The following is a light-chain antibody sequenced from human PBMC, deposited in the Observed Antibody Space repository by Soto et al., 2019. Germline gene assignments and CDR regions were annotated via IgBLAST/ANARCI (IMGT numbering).Light chain of an antibody. J-gene: IGKJ1*01. Sequence: IQMTQSPSTLSASVGDRVTITCRASENINMWLAWYQQKPGQAPRLLIQRASRVERGVPSRFSGSGSDTEFTLTISSLQPDDFATYYCQQYNRYFKSFGQGTKGDIK. CDR1: ENINMW. CDR2: RAS. CDR3: QQYNRYFKS. V-gene: IGKV1-5*03.